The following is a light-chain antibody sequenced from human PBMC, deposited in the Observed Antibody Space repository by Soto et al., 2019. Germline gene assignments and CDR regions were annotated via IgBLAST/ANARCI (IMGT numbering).Light chain of an antibody. Sequence: DIQMTQSPSTLSASVGDRVTITCRATQNINSWLAWYQQKPGKALKLLIYKASSLESGVPSRFSGSGSGTEFTLTISSLQPDDFATYYCQQYDTYGTFGQGTKVEIK. CDR3: QQYDTYGT. V-gene: IGKV1-5*03. CDR2: KAS. J-gene: IGKJ1*01. CDR1: QNINSW.